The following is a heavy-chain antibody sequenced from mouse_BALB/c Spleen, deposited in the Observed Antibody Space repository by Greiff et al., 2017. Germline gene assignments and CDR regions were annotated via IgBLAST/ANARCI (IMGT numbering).Heavy chain of an antibody. J-gene: IGHJ2*01. CDR2: INPSSGYT. CDR1: GYTFTSYT. CDR3: ARWGNYGDY. D-gene: IGHD2-1*01. V-gene: IGHV1-4*01. Sequence: VQLQQSGAELARPGASVKMSCKASGYTFTSYTMHWVNQRPGQGLEWIGYINPSSGYTNYNQKFKDKATLTADKSSSTAYMQLSSLTSEDSAVYYCARWGNYGDYWGQGTTLTVSS.